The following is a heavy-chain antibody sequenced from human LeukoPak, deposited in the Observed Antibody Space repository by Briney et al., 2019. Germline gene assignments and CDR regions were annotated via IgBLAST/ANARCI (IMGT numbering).Heavy chain of an antibody. V-gene: IGHV3-15*01. Sequence: GGSLRLSCAASGFTFSSYAMSWVRQAPGKGLEWVGRIKSKTDGGTTDYAAPVKGRFTISRDDSKNTLYLQVNSLKTEDTAVYYCTTSRYSSTHSPYYFYYMDVWGKGTTVTVSS. J-gene: IGHJ6*03. CDR3: TTSRYSSTHSPYYFYYMDV. D-gene: IGHD6-13*01. CDR1: GFTFSSYA. CDR2: IKSKTDGGTT.